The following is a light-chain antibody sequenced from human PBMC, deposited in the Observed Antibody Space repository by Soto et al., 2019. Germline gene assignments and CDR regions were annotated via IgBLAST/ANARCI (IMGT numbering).Light chain of an antibody. CDR1: SSDVGTYNL. J-gene: IGLJ1*01. CDR3: CSYAGGSTYV. CDR2: EGT. V-gene: IGLV2-23*01. Sequence: QSVLTQPASVSGSPGQSITISCTGTSSDVGTYNLVSWYQQNPGKAPKLMIYEGTKRPSGVSNRFSGSKSGNTASLTISGLQAEDEADYYCCSYAGGSTYVFGAGTKVTVL.